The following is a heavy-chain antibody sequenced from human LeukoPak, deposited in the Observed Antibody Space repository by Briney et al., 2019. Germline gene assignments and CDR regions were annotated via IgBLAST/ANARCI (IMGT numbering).Heavy chain of an antibody. Sequence: PGGSLRLSCAASGFTVSSSYMNWVRQAPGKGLEWVSVIYSGGSTYYADSVKGRFTISRDNSKNTLYLQMNSLRAEDTAVYYCAKEAGTGWFDPRGQGTLVTVSS. CDR1: GFTVSSSY. V-gene: IGHV3-53*01. J-gene: IGHJ5*02. CDR3: AKEAGTGWFDP. D-gene: IGHD6-13*01. CDR2: IYSGGST.